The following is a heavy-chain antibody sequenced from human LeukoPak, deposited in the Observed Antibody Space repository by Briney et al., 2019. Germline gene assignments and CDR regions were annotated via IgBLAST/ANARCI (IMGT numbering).Heavy chain of an antibody. CDR3: TSLVHYYDGGGMAFDI. CDR2: VNSDGSST. Sequence: GSLRLSCAASAFTLSNYAMHWVRQAPGKGLVWVSRVNSDGSSTIYADSVRGRFTVSRDNAKNTVYLQMNSLRAEDTAVYFCTSLVHYYDGGGMAFDIWGQGTMVTVSS. CDR1: AFTLSNYA. D-gene: IGHD3-22*01. J-gene: IGHJ3*02. V-gene: IGHV3-74*01.